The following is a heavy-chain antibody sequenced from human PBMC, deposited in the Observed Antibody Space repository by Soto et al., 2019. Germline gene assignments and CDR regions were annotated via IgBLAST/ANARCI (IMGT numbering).Heavy chain of an antibody. Sequence: ASVKVSCKASGYTFTSYYMHWVRQAPGQGLEWMGIINPSGGSTSYAQKFQGRVTMTRDTSTSTVYMELSSLRSEDTAVYYCARDCLWSGYLTGSYYYGMDVWGQGTTVTVSS. D-gene: IGHD3-3*01. CDR3: ARDCLWSGYLTGSYYYGMDV. V-gene: IGHV1-46*01. J-gene: IGHJ6*02. CDR2: INPSGGST. CDR1: GYTFTSYY.